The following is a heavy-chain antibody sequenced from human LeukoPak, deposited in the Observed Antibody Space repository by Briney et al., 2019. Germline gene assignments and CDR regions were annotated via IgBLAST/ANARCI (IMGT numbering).Heavy chain of an antibody. CDR1: GGSFSGYY. V-gene: IGHV4-34*01. Sequence: SETLSLTCAVYGGSFSGYYWSWIRQPPGKGLEWIGEINYSGSTNYNPSLKSRVTISVDTSKNQFSLKLSSVTAADTAVYYCARGGDTAAVNSNWFDPWGQGTLVTVSS. D-gene: IGHD3-16*01. CDR3: ARGGDTAAVNSNWFDP. CDR2: INYSGST. J-gene: IGHJ5*02.